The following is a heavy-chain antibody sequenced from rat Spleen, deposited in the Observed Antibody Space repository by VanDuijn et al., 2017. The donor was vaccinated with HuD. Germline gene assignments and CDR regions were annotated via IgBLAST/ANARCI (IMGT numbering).Heavy chain of an antibody. CDR2: ISVSGGSS. D-gene: IGHD5-1*01. J-gene: IGHJ2*01. V-gene: IGHV5-19*01. CDR3: TRENWVFDY. Sequence: EVQLVESGGGLVQPGRSLKLSCAASGFTFSDYGMHWIRQAPTKGLEWVASISVSGGSSHYRDSVKGRFTISRDNTKSTLYLQMNSLRSEDTATYYCTRENWVFDYWGQGVMVTVSS. CDR1: GFTFSDYG.